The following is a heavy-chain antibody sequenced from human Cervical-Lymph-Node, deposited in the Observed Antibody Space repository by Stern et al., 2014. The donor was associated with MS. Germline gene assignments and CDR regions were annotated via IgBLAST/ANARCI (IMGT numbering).Heavy chain of an antibody. CDR3: ARLDSGSHLDAFDI. D-gene: IGHD1-26*01. Sequence: QVTLKESGPALVKPTQTLTLTCTFSGFSLSSSGMCVGWIRPPPGKALEWLSLIDWEDEKYYSTSLKSRLTISKDTSENQVVLTVANMDPVDTATYYCARLDSGSHLDAFDIWGQGTLVTVSS. J-gene: IGHJ3*02. CDR2: IDWEDEK. V-gene: IGHV2-70*13. CDR1: GFSLSSSGMC.